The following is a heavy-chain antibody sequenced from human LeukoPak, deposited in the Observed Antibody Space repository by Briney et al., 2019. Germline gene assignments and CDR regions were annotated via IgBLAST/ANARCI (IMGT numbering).Heavy chain of an antibody. CDR2: IFYSGST. J-gene: IGHJ6*03. Sequence: TSETLSLTCTVSGGSISTSNYYWGWIRQPPGKGLEWIGNIFYSGSTYYSPSLRSRVTISLDTSRNQFSLKLNSVTAADTAVYYCARTTMVRGTYYMDVWGKGTTVTISS. D-gene: IGHD3-10*01. V-gene: IGHV4-39*07. CDR3: ARTTMVRGTYYMDV. CDR1: GGSISTSNYY.